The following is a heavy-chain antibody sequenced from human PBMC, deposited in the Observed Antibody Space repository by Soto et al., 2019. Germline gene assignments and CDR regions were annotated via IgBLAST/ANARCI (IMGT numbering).Heavy chain of an antibody. CDR3: ARQYDILTGYYLEVGY. V-gene: IGHV1-18*01. CDR2: ISAYSGNT. J-gene: IGHJ4*02. D-gene: IGHD3-9*01. Sequence: QVQLVQSGAEVKKPGASVKVSCKAPGYTFTSYGISWVRPAPGQGLEWMGWISAYSGNTNYAQTLPGRVTMTTDTSTSTAYMEPRSLRSDDTAVYYCARQYDILTGYYLEVGYWGQGTRVSVSS. CDR1: GYTFTSYG.